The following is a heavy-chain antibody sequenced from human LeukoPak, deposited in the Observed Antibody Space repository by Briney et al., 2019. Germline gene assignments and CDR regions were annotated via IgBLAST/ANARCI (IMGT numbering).Heavy chain of an antibody. CDR2: ISAYNGNT. CDR1: GYTFTSYG. CDR3: AREGGNYYDSSGAGY. D-gene: IGHD3-22*01. Sequence: ASVKVSCKASGYTFTSYGISWVRQAPGQGLEWMGWISAYNGNTDYAQKLQGRVTMTTDTSTSTAYMELRSLRSDDTAVYYCAREGGNYYDSSGAGYWGQGTLVTVSS. J-gene: IGHJ4*02. V-gene: IGHV1-18*01.